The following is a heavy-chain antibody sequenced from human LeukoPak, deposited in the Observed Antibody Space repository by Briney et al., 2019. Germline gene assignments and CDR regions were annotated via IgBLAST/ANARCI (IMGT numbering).Heavy chain of an antibody. Sequence: GESLKISCKGSGYTFSTYWIGWVRQMPGKGPEWMGIIYPGDSDTRYSPSFQGQVTISADKSISTAYLQWTSLKASDTAMYYCARVWQLRYYYYMDVWGKGTTVTVSS. J-gene: IGHJ6*03. D-gene: IGHD6-6*01. CDR1: GYTFSTYW. V-gene: IGHV5-51*01. CDR2: IYPGDSDT. CDR3: ARVWQLRYYYYMDV.